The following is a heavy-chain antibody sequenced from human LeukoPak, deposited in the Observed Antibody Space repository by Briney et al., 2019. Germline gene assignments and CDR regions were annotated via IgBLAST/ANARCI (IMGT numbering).Heavy chain of an antibody. J-gene: IGHJ4*02. V-gene: IGHV3-21*01. CDR3: ARGPPRMITFGGVIVINSQTDFN. CDR2: ISSSSSYI. CDR1: GFTFSSYS. Sequence: GGSLRLSCAAFGFTFSSYSMNWVRQARGKGLEWVSSISSSSSYIYYADSVKGRFSTSRDNPKHSLYLQMNSLRAEDTAVYYCARGPPRMITFGGVIVINSQTDFNWGQGTLVTVSS. D-gene: IGHD3-16*02.